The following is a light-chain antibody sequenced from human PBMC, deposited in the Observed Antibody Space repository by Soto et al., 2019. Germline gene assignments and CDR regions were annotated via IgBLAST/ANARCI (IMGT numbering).Light chain of an antibody. CDR2: DAF. V-gene: IGKV3D-20*01. CDR3: QQYGNPPQT. J-gene: IGKJ2*01. Sequence: EVVLTQSPATLSLSPGERATLSCGASQSVANRFLAWYQQKSGLAPRLLIYDAFYRATGVPDRFSGSGSGTEFTLTISRVEPEDFAVYFCQQYGNPPQTFGQGTKLEMK. CDR1: QSVANRF.